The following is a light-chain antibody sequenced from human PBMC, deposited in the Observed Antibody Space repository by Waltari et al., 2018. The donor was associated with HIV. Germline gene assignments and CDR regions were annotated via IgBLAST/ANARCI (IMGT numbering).Light chain of an antibody. J-gene: IGKJ3*01. CDR2: GAS. CDR3: QQYGSSPGT. CDR1: QSVSSSY. V-gene: IGKV3-20*01. Sequence: DIVLTQSPGTLSLSPGERATLSCRASQSVSSSYLAWYQQKPGQTPRLLIYGASTRATGIPDRFSGSGSGTDFTLTISRLEPEDFAVYYCQQYGSSPGTFGPGTKADIK.